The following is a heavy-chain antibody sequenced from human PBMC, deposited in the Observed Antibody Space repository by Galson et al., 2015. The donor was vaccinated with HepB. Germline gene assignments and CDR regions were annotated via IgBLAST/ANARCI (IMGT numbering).Heavy chain of an antibody. CDR3: ARGGYCSGGSCSETALGYYYGMDV. CDR1: GYTFTSYA. Sequence: SVKVSCKASGYTFTSYAMHWVRQAPGQRLEWMGWINAGNGNTKYSQKFQGRVTITRDTSASTAYMELSSLRSEDTAVYYCARGGYCSGGSCSETALGYYYGMDVWGQGATVTVSS. V-gene: IGHV1-3*01. J-gene: IGHJ6*02. D-gene: IGHD2-15*01. CDR2: INAGNGNT.